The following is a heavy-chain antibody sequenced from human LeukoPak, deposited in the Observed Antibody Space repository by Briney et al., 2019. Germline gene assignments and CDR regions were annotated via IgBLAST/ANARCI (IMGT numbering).Heavy chain of an antibody. J-gene: IGHJ4*02. CDR2: ISSSGSTI. Sequence: PGGSLRLSCAASGFTFSSYEMNWVRQAPGKGLEWVSYISSSGSTIHYADSVKGRFTISRDNAKNSLYLQMNSLSAEDTAVYYCARSVDDYNPGFDYWGQGTLVTVSS. CDR1: GFTFSSYE. CDR3: ARSVDDYNPGFDY. V-gene: IGHV3-48*03. D-gene: IGHD5-24*01.